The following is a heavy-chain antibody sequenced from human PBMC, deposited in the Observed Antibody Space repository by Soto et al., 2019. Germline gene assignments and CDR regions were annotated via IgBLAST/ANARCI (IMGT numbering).Heavy chain of an antibody. Sequence: QVQLVESGGGVVQPGRSLRLSCAASGFTFSSYGMHWVRQAPGKGLEWVAVIWYDGSNKYYADSVKGRFTISRDNSKNTLYLQMNSLRAEDTAVYYCARESIAASGRLWYFDLWGRGTLVTVSS. D-gene: IGHD6-13*01. V-gene: IGHV3-33*01. J-gene: IGHJ2*01. CDR3: ARESIAASGRLWYFDL. CDR2: IWYDGSNK. CDR1: GFTFSSYG.